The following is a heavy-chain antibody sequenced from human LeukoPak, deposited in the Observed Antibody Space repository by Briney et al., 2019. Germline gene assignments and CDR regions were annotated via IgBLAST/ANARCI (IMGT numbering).Heavy chain of an antibody. D-gene: IGHD3-10*01. V-gene: IGHV3-74*01. Sequence: GGSLRLSCAASGFTFNTYWMHWVRQAPGKGLVWVSHINPDGSQTNYADSVTGRFTISRDNAKNTLYLQMNSLRAEDTTVYYCARDPVRRDSYWGQGTLVTVSS. CDR3: ARDPVRRDSY. CDR2: INPDGSQT. CDR1: GFTFNTYW. J-gene: IGHJ4*02.